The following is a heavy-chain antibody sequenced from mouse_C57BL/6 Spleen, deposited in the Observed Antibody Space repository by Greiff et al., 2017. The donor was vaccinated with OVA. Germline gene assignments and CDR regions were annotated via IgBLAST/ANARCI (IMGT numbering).Heavy chain of an antibody. J-gene: IGHJ2*01. CDR1: GYTFTSYW. D-gene: IGHD4-1*01. CDR2: IDPSDSYT. Sequence: QVQLQQSGAELVKPGASVKLSCKASGYTFTSYWMQWVKQRPGQGLEWIGEIDPSDSYTNYNQKFKGKATLTVDTSSSTAYMQLSSLTSEDSAVYYCARNWEGYWGQGTTLTVSS. CDR3: ARNWEGY. V-gene: IGHV1-50*01.